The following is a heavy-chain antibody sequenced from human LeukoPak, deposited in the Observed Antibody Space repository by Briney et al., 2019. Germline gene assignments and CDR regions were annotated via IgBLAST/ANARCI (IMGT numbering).Heavy chain of an antibody. Sequence: ASETLSLTCTVSGGSISSGSYYWSWIRQPAGKGLEWIGRIYTSGSTNYNPSLKSRVTISVDTSKNQFSLKLSSVTAADTAVYYCARATPGYSSGCLDYWGQGTLVTVSS. CDR1: GGSISSGSYY. J-gene: IGHJ4*02. CDR3: ARATPGYSSGCLDY. V-gene: IGHV4-61*02. CDR2: IYTSGST. D-gene: IGHD6-19*01.